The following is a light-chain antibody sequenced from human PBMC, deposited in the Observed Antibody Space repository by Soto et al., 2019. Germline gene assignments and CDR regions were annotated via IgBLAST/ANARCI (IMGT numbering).Light chain of an antibody. CDR2: GAS. J-gene: IGKJ1*01. Sequence: EIVMTQSPATLSVSPGERATLSCRASQSVSSNLAWYQQKPGQAPRLLIYGASTRATGIPARFSGSGSGTEFTLTISSLQSEDCAVYYCQAYNNWPLTFGQGTKVYIK. CDR3: QAYNNWPLT. V-gene: IGKV3-15*01. CDR1: QSVSSN.